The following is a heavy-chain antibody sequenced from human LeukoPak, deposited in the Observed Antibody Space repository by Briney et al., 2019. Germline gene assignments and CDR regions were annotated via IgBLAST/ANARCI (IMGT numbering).Heavy chain of an antibody. CDR3: AKDHYWSIDY. V-gene: IGHV3-23*01. D-gene: IGHD3-3*01. Sequence: QSGGSLRLSCAASGFTFNSYSMNWVRQAPGKGLEWVSAISGSGGSTYYADSVKGRFTISRDNSKNTLYLQMNSLRAEDTGVYYCAKDHYWSIDYWGRGTLVTVSS. J-gene: IGHJ4*02. CDR2: ISGSGGST. CDR1: GFTFNSYS.